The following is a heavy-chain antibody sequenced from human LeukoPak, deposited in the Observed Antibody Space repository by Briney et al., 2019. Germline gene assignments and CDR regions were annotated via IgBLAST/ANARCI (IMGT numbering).Heavy chain of an antibody. CDR1: GGSFSGYY. D-gene: IGHD6-19*01. V-gene: IGHV4-34*01. J-gene: IGHJ4*02. Sequence: SPSETLSLTCAVYGGSFSGYYWSWIRQPPGKGLEWIGEINHSGSTNYNPSLKSRVTISVDTSKNQFSLKLSSVTAADTAVYYCARETEAGYFDYWGQGTLVTVSS. CDR3: ARETEAGYFDY. CDR2: INHSGST.